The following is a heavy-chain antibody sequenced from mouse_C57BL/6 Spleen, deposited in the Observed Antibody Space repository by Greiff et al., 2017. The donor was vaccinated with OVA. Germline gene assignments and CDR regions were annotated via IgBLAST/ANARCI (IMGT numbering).Heavy chain of an antibody. D-gene: IGHD3-2*02. V-gene: IGHV1-50*01. J-gene: IGHJ3*01. CDR2: IDPSDSYT. CDR1: GYTFTSYW. Sequence: VKPGASVKLSCKASGYTFTSYWMQWVKQRPGQGLEWIGEIDPSDSYTNYNQKFKGKATLTVDTSSSTAYMQLSSLTSEDSAVYYCARQTAQAKFAYWGQGTLVTVSA. CDR3: ARQTAQAKFAY.